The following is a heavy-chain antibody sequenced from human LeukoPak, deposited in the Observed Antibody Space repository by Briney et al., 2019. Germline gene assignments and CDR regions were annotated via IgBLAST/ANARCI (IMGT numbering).Heavy chain of an antibody. Sequence: SVKVSCKAPGGTFSSYAISWVRQAPGQGLEWIAGIIPIFGTAHYAQTFQGRVTVTSDVSTSTAYMELSSLRSEDTAVYYCARDLGDITMMDWGQGTLVTVSS. D-gene: IGHD3-22*01. V-gene: IGHV1-69*13. CDR2: IIPIFGTA. CDR1: GGTFSSYA. CDR3: ARDLGDITMMD. J-gene: IGHJ4*02.